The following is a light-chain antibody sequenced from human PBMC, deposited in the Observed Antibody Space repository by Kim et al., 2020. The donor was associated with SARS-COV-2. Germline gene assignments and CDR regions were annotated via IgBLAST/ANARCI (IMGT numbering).Light chain of an antibody. V-gene: IGLV1-47*01. CDR2: KNN. J-gene: IGLJ3*02. CDR1: YSNIGSNY. Sequence: GQRVTISCSGSYSNIGSNYVYWYQPLPGMAPKLLIYKNNERPSGVPDRFSGSKSGTSASLAIRGLQSEDEANYYCGTWNDIPSGPVFGGGTKLSVL. CDR3: GTWNDIPSGPV.